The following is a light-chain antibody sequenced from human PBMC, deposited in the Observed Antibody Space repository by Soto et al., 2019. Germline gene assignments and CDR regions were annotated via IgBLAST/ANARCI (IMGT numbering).Light chain of an antibody. J-gene: IGKJ4*01. CDR2: DTS. CDR3: QPYNNWPLT. CDR1: QGIGDT. Sequence: EVVMRQSPATLSVCPGEGATLSCSASQGIGDTLAWYQHKPDHTPRLLIYDTSSRATGVTTRFSGSRSETEFTLTINSLQADDFAVYDCQPYNNWPLTFGGGSKVDIK. V-gene: IGKV3-15*01.